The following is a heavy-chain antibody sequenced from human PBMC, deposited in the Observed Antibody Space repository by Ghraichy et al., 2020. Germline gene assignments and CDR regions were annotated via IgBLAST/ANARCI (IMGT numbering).Heavy chain of an antibody. D-gene: IGHD3-10*01. CDR1: GFTFSSYG. CDR3: ARDLTMVRGVIPRSPHWFDP. CDR2: IWYDGSNK. J-gene: IGHJ5*02. V-gene: IGHV3-33*01. Sequence: GESLNISCAASGFTFSSYGMHWVRQAPGKGLEWVAVIWYDGSNKYYADSVKGRFTISRDNSKNTLYLQMNSLRAEDTAVYYCARDLTMVRGVIPRSPHWFDPWGQGTLVTVSS.